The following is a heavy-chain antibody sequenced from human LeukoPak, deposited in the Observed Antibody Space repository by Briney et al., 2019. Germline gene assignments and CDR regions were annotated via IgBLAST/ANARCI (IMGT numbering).Heavy chain of an antibody. D-gene: IGHD6-13*01. Sequence: GASVKVSCKASGYTFTGYYMHWVRQAPGQGLEWMGWINPNSGGTNYAQKFQGRVTMTRDTSISTAYMELSRLRSDDTAVYYCARDIVEGIAAAGIPWGQGTLVTVSS. CDR1: GYTFTGYY. V-gene: IGHV1-2*02. CDR3: ARDIVEGIAAAGIP. CDR2: INPNSGGT. J-gene: IGHJ5*02.